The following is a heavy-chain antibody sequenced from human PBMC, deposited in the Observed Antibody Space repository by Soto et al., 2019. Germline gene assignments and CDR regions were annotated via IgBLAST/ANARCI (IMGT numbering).Heavy chain of an antibody. J-gene: IGHJ4*02. CDR2: LSGASGSP. CDR3: AKGAYESHRSSTDC. D-gene: IGHD3-16*02. V-gene: IGHV3-23*01. CDR1: GFTFNNYA. Sequence: GALRLSCAASGFTFNNYAMFWFRRAPGEGLQWVSTLSGASGSPYYADSVKGRFTVSRDSSKNTLYLQMDTLRAEDTAVYYCAKGAYESHRSSTDCWGQGTLVTVPS.